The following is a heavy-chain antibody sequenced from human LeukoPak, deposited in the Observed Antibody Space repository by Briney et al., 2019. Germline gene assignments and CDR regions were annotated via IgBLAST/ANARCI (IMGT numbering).Heavy chain of an antibody. CDR3: ARDALSLRGITGYYYYYYMDV. J-gene: IGHJ6*03. D-gene: IGHD3-10*01. CDR2: IIPIFGTA. CDR1: GGTFSSYA. Sequence: ASVKVSCKASGGTFSSYAISWVRQAPGQGLEWMGGIIPIFGTANYAQKFQGRVTITTDESTSTAYMELSSLRSEDTAVYYCARDALSLRGITGYYYYYYMDVWGKGTTVTVSS. V-gene: IGHV1-69*05.